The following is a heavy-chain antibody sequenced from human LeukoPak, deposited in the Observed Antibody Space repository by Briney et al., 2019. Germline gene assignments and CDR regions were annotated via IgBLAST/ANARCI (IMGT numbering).Heavy chain of an antibody. J-gene: IGHJ6*03. D-gene: IGHD6-13*01. CDR2: IYTSGST. CDR3: ARAGGGYSSSWDGNYYYYYMDV. V-gene: IGHV4-4*07. Sequence: PSETLSLTCTVSGGSISSYYWSWIRQPAGKGLEWIGRIYTSGSTNYNPSLKSRVTMSVDTSKNQFSLKLSSVTAADTAVYYCARAGGGYSSSWDGNYYYYYMDVWGKGTTVTVSS. CDR1: GGSISSYY.